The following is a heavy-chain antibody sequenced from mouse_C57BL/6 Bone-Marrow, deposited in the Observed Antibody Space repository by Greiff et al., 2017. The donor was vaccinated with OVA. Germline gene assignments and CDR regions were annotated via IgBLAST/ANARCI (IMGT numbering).Heavy chain of an antibody. V-gene: IGHV1-55*01. CDR2: IYPGSGST. Sequence: VHLVESGAELVKPGASVKMSCKASGYTFTSYWITWVKQRPGQGLEWIGDIYPGSGSTNYNEKFKSKATLTVDTSSSTAYMQLSSLTSEDSAVYYCARNYRYYAMDYWGQGTSVTVSS. D-gene: IGHD2-1*01. J-gene: IGHJ4*01. CDR1: GYTFTSYW. CDR3: ARNYRYYAMDY.